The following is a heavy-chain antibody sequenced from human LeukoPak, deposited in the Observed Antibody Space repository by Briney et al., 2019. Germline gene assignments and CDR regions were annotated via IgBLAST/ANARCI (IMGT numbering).Heavy chain of an antibody. V-gene: IGHV1-2*02. J-gene: IGHJ5*02. D-gene: IGHD3-16*01. CDR3: ARVNDGGVWFDP. CDR1: GYTFIGYY. CDR2: INPNSGDT. Sequence: ASVKVSCKASGYTFIGYYIHWVRQAPGQGLEWMAWINPNSGDTNYAQKFQDRVTVTRDTSISTAYMEMSRLRFDDTAVYYCARVNDGGVWFDPWGQGTLVTVSS.